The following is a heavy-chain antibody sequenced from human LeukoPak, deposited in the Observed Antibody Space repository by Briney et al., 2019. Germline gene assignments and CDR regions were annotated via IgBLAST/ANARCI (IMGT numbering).Heavy chain of an antibody. D-gene: IGHD1-1*01. V-gene: IGHV3-30*04. CDR2: ISYDGSNK. CDR3: AREPAANSDFDY. J-gene: IGHJ4*02. Sequence: PGGSLGLSCAASGFTFSSYTMHWVRQAPGKGLEWVAVISYDGSNKYYADSVKGRFTISRDNSKNTLYLQMNSLRAEDTAVYYCAREPAANSDFDYWGQGTLVTVSS. CDR1: GFTFSSYT.